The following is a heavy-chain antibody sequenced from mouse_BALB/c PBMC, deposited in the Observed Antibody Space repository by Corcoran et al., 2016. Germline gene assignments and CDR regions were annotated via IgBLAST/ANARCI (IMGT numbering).Heavy chain of an antibody. D-gene: IGHD2-1*01. J-gene: IGHJ3*01. V-gene: IGHV9-1*02. Sequence: QIQLVQSGPELKKPGETVKISCKASGYTFTNYGMNWVKQAPGKGLKWMGGINTYTGEPTYADDFKGRFAFSLETSASTAYLQINNLKNEDMATYFCAREPIYGTPFAYWGQGTLVTVSA. CDR3: AREPIYGTPFAY. CDR1: GYTFTNYG. CDR2: INTYTGEP.